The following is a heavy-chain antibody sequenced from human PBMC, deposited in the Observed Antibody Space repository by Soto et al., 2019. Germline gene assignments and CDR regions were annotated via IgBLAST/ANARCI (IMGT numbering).Heavy chain of an antibody. CDR3: ARVQYFEWHFDL. J-gene: IGHJ2*01. V-gene: IGHV3-11*04. CDR1: GFSFSDFY. D-gene: IGHD3-3*01. Sequence: QVQLVDSGGGLVKPGGSLRLFCAASGFSFSDFYMTWIRQAPGKGLEWVSYISDSSRTISYADSVKGRFTISRDNAKNSLYLQMNRLRAEDTAVYYCARVQYFEWHFDLWGRGTLVTVSS. CDR2: ISDSSRTI.